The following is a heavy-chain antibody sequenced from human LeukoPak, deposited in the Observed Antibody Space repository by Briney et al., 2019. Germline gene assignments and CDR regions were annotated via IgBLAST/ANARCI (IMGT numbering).Heavy chain of an antibody. D-gene: IGHD3-22*01. Sequence: GGSLRLSCAASGFTFSSYAMSWVRQAPGKGLEWVSAISGSGGSTYYADSVKGRFTISRDNSKNTLYLQMNSLRAEDTAVYYCAKRDLRGYYDSSGYYPNWYFDLWGRGTLATVSS. CDR2: ISGSGGST. CDR1: GFTFSSYA. V-gene: IGHV3-23*01. CDR3: AKRDLRGYYDSSGYYPNWYFDL. J-gene: IGHJ2*01.